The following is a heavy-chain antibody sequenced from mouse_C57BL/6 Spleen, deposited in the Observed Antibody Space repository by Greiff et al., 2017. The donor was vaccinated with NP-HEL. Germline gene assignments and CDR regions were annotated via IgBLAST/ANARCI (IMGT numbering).Heavy chain of an antibody. Sequence: EVQGVESGGGLVQPGGSLKLSCAASGFTFSDYGMAWVRQAPRKGPEWVAFISNLAYSIYYADTVTGRFTISRENAKNTLYLEMSSLRSEDTAMYYCARQNYGSLPYAMDYWGQGTSVTVSS. J-gene: IGHJ4*01. CDR2: ISNLAYSI. V-gene: IGHV5-15*01. CDR1: GFTFSDYG. CDR3: ARQNYGSLPYAMDY. D-gene: IGHD1-1*01.